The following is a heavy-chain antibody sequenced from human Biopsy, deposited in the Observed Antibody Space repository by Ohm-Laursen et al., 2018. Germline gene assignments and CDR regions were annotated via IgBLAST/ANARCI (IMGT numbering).Heavy chain of an antibody. CDR2: MNHGGST. CDR3: ARGSNWNDWSFDY. Sequence: SDTLSLTCTVYGGSFSGYYWSWIRQPPGKGLEWIGEMNHGGSTNYNPSLKSRVTISVDTSKNQFSLKLNSVTAADTAVYYCARGSNWNDWSFDYWGQGTVVTVPS. CDR1: GGSFSGYY. J-gene: IGHJ4*02. D-gene: IGHD1-20*01. V-gene: IGHV4-34*01.